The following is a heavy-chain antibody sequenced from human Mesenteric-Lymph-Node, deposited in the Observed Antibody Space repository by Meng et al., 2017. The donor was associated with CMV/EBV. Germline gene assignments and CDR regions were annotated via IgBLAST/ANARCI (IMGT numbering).Heavy chain of an antibody. V-gene: IGHV5-51*01. CDR2: IYPGDSDT. J-gene: IGHJ5*02. Sequence: YSFTSYWIGWVRQMPGKGQEWMGIIYPGDSDTRYSPSFQGQVTISADKSISTAYLQWSSLKASDTAMYYCARVYGSGSYYNEGWFDPWGQGTLVTVSS. CDR1: YSFTSYW. D-gene: IGHD3-10*01. CDR3: ARVYGSGSYYNEGWFDP.